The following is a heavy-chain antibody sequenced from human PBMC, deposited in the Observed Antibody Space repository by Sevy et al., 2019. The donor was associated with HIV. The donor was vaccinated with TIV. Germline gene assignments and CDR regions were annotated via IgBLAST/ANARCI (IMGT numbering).Heavy chain of an antibody. Sequence: SETLSLTCTVSGASITNYYWSWIRQPAGKGLEWIGRINTRGDTQYNPSLKSRVTMSLDTSQKHFSLKLSSVSAADTAVYYCARDIVDRGDFPTYYYHYYMDVWGKGTTVTVSS. CDR2: INTRGDT. D-gene: IGHD3-10*01. J-gene: IGHJ6*03. V-gene: IGHV4-4*07. CDR1: GASITNYY. CDR3: ARDIVDRGDFPTYYYHYYMDV.